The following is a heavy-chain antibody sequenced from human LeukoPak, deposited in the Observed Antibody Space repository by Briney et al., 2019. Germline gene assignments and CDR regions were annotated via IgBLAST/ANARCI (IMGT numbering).Heavy chain of an antibody. CDR3: AKAGDDTVTYFDY. V-gene: IGHV3-9*01. CDR1: GFTFDDYA. Sequence: GGSLRLSCAASGFTFDDYAMHWVRQAPGKGLEWVSGISWNSGGIGYADSVKGRFTISRDNAKNSLYLQMNSLRAEDTALYYCAKAGDDTVTYFDYWGQGTLVTVSS. J-gene: IGHJ4*02. CDR2: ISWNSGGI. D-gene: IGHD4-17*01.